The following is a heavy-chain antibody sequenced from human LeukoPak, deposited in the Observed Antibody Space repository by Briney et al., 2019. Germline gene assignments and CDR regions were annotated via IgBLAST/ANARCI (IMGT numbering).Heavy chain of an antibody. J-gene: IGHJ5*02. V-gene: IGHV4-39*07. Sequence: PSETLSLTCTVSGGSISTSNYYWGWIRQPPGKGLEWIGNIFYSGSTYYSPSLKSRVTISVDTSKNQFSLKLSSVTAADTAVYYCARRRRSIAAAGTRFDPWGQGTLVTVSS. D-gene: IGHD6-13*01. CDR1: GGSISTSNYY. CDR2: IFYSGST. CDR3: ARRRRSIAAAGTRFDP.